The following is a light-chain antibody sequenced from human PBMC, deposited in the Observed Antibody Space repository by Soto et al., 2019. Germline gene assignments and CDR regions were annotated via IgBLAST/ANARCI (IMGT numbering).Light chain of an antibody. Sequence: QAVVTQPPSASGTPGQRVSISCSGSSSNIGSNTVNWYQQLPGTAPKLLIYSTNQRPSGVPDRFSGSKSGTSDSLAISGLQSEDEADYYCAAWDDSLNGHVFGSGTKLTVL. CDR2: STN. CDR3: AAWDDSLNGHV. CDR1: SSNIGSNT. J-gene: IGLJ1*01. V-gene: IGLV1-44*01.